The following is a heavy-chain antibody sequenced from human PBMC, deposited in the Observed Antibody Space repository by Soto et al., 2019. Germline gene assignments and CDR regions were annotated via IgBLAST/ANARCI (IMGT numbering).Heavy chain of an antibody. D-gene: IGHD6-19*01. V-gene: IGHV4-39*01. CDR3: ARHSSGWYRGDWFDP. CDR2: IYYSGST. CDR1: GGSISSSSYY. Sequence: SETLSLTCTVSGGSISSSSYYWGWIRQPPGKGLEWIGFIYYSGSTNYNPSLKSRVTISVDTSKNQFSLKLSSVTAADTAVYYCARHSSGWYRGDWFDPWGQGTLVTVSS. J-gene: IGHJ5*02.